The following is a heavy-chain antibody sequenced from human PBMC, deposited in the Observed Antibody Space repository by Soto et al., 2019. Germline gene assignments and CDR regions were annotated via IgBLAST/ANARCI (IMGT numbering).Heavy chain of an antibody. CDR1: RLTNNSKY. J-gene: IGHJ4*02. CDR3: AREGVVVPAVEYYFDY. D-gene: IGHD2-2*01. Sequence: GAPAKASCKGSRLTNNSKYMHWVRQDPGKGLEWMGIINPSGGSTSYAQKFQGRVTMTRDTSTSTVYMELSSLRSEDTAVYYCAREGVVVPAVEYYFDYWGQGTLVTVSS. V-gene: IGHV1-46*02. CDR2: INPSGGST.